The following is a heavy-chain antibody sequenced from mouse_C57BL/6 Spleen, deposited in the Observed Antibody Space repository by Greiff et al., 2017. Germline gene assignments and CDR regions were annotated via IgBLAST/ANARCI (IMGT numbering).Heavy chain of an antibody. CDR2: SLPGSGST. CDR1: CYTFTGYW. Sequence: VQLVESGAELMKPGASVKLSCKATCYTFTGYWLVWVKQRPGHGLEWIGESLPGSGSTNYNEKFKGKSTFTADTSSNTAYMQPSSLPTEDSAIYYCAWGIYCGNYVLFDYWGQGTTLTVSS. V-gene: IGHV1-9*01. CDR3: AWGIYCGNYVLFDY. J-gene: IGHJ2*01. D-gene: IGHD2-1*01.